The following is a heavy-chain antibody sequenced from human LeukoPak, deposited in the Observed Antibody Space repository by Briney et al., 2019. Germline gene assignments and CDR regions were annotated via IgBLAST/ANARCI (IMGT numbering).Heavy chain of an antibody. CDR3: ARAMYSSSWYRHFDY. Sequence: GGSLRLSCAASGFTFSSYSMNWVRQAPGKGLEWVSSISSSSSYIYYADSVKGRFTISRDNAKNSLYLQMNSLRAEDTAVYYCARAMYSSSWYRHFDYWGQGALVTVSS. V-gene: IGHV3-21*01. CDR1: GFTFSSYS. CDR2: ISSSSSYI. D-gene: IGHD6-13*01. J-gene: IGHJ4*02.